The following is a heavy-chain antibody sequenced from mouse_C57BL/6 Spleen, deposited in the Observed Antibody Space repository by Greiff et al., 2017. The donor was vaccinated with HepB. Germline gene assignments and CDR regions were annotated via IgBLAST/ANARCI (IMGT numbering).Heavy chain of an antibody. CDR2: INPSNGNT. CDR3: ARGGLRFDY. V-gene: IGHV1-53*01. J-gene: IGHJ2*01. Sequence: QVHVKQSGTELVKPGASVKLSCKASGYTFTSYWMHWVKQRPGQGLEWIGNINPSNGNTNYNEKFKSKATLPVDKSSSTAYMQLSSLTSEDSAVYYCARGGLRFDYWGQGTTLTVSS. D-gene: IGHD2-2*01. CDR1: GYTFTSYW.